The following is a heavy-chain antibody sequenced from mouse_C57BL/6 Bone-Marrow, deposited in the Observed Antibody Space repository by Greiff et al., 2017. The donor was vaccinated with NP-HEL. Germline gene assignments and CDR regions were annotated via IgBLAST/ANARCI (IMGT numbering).Heavy chain of an antibody. J-gene: IGHJ1*03. CDR2: IYWDDDK. CDR3: AWFYDGYYVWYFDV. D-gene: IGHD2-3*01. Sequence: QVTLKVSGPGILQSSQTLSLTCSFSGFSLSTSGMGVSWIRQPSGKGLEWLAHIYWDDDKRYNPSLKSRLTISKDTSRNPVFLKITSVDTADTATYYCAWFYDGYYVWYFDVWGTGTTVTVSS. CDR1: GFSLSTSGMG. V-gene: IGHV8-12*01.